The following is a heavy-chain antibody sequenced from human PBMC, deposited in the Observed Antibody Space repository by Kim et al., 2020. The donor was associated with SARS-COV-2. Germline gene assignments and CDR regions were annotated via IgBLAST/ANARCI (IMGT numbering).Heavy chain of an antibody. D-gene: IGHD3-10*01. J-gene: IGHJ5*02. CDR3: ARRVGFGEFNWFDP. Sequence: SPSFQGQVTISADKSISTAYLQWSSLKASDTAMYYCARRVGFGEFNWFDPWGQGTLVTVSS. V-gene: IGHV5-51*01.